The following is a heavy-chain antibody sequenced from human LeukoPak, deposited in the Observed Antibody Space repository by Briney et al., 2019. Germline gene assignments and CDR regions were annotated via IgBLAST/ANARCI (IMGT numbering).Heavy chain of an antibody. CDR2: INPNSGGT. CDR3: ATPYYYDSSGRLAFDI. D-gene: IGHD3-22*01. Sequence: GASVKVSCKASGYNFTGFYIHWVRQAPGQGLEWMGWINPNSGGTNYAQKFQGRVTMTRDTSISTAYMELSRLRSDDTAVYYCATPYYYDSSGRLAFDIWGQGTMVTVSS. CDR1: GYNFTGFY. V-gene: IGHV1-2*02. J-gene: IGHJ3*02.